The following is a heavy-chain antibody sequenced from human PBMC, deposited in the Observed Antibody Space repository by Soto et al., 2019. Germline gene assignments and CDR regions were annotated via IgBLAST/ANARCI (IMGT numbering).Heavy chain of an antibody. Sequence: LRLSCAASGFTFSSYSMNWVRQAPGKGLEWVSSISSSSSYIYYADSVKGRFTISRDNAKNSLYLQMNSLRAEDTAVYYCARDSGYCSGGSCYLDYWGQGTLVTVSS. CDR2: ISSSSSYI. CDR1: GFTFSSYS. CDR3: ARDSGYCSGGSCYLDY. V-gene: IGHV3-21*01. J-gene: IGHJ4*02. D-gene: IGHD2-15*01.